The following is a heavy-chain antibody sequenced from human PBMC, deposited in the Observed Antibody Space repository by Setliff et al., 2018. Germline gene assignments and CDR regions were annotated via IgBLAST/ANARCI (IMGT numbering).Heavy chain of an antibody. J-gene: IGHJ4*02. Sequence: SETLSLTCAAYGGTFSDYHWTWIRQSPEKGLEWIGEINHSGTTNYNPSLKSRVTMSVDKSRNQFSLRLTSVTAADTAIYYCTRAYSGSHDYWGQGTLVTVSS. CDR3: TRAYSGSHDY. CDR1: GGTFSDYH. D-gene: IGHD1-26*01. V-gene: IGHV4-34*01. CDR2: INHSGTT.